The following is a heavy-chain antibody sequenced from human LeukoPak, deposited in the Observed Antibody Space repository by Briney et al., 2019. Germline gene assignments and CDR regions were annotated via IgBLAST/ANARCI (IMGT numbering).Heavy chain of an antibody. CDR2: ISGSGGST. Sequence: GGSLRLSCAASGFTFSSYAMSWVRQAPGKGLEWVSAISGSGGSTYYADSVKGRFTISRDNSKNTLYLQMNSLGAEDTAVYYCAKFAGFGELLYEDFDYWGQGTLVTVSS. J-gene: IGHJ4*02. D-gene: IGHD3-10*01. CDR3: AKFAGFGELLYEDFDY. CDR1: GFTFSSYA. V-gene: IGHV3-23*01.